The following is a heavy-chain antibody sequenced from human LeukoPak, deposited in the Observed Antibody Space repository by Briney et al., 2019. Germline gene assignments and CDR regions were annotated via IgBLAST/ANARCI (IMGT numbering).Heavy chain of an antibody. CDR3: ARDLVRYYYDSSGYPDY. Sequence: ASVKVSCKASGYTFSSNGISWVRQAPGQGLEWMGWISVYNGNTNYAQKLQGRVTMTTDTSTSTAYMELRSLRSDDTAVYYCARDLVRYYYDSSGYPDYWGQGTLVTVSS. D-gene: IGHD3-22*01. V-gene: IGHV1-18*01. CDR2: ISVYNGNT. CDR1: GYTFSSNG. J-gene: IGHJ4*02.